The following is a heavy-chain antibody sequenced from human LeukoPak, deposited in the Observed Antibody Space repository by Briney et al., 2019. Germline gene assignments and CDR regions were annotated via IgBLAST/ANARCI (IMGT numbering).Heavy chain of an antibody. J-gene: IGHJ4*02. Sequence: ASVKVSCKASGYTFTSYDINWVRQATGQGLEWMGWMNPNSGNTGYAQKFQGRVTITADESTSTAYMELSSLRSEDTAVYYCARDKGLSSWYYFDYWGQGTLVTVSS. CDR1: GYTFTSYD. CDR2: MNPNSGNT. CDR3: ARDKGLSSWYYFDY. V-gene: IGHV1-8*01. D-gene: IGHD6-13*01.